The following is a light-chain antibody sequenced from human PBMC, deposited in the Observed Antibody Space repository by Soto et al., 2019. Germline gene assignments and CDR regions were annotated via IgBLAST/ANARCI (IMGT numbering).Light chain of an antibody. CDR2: EVI. J-gene: IGLJ2*01. CDR3: SSNVVGTNLKI. Sequence: QSALTQPPSASGSPGQSVTISCTGTYSDVGGSNYVSWYQQHPVKAPKLVIYEVIQRPSGVPDRFSGSRSGNTASLTVSRLQAEDEADYYCSSNVVGTNLKIFGGGTQLTVL. CDR1: YSDVGGSNY. V-gene: IGLV2-8*01.